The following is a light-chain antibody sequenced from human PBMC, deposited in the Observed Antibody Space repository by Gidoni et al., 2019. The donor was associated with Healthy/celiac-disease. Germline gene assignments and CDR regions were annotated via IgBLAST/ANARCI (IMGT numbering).Light chain of an antibody. CDR1: QSVLYSSNNKKY. CDR2: WAS. Sequence: DIVMTQSPDSLAVSLGERAPINCKSSQSVLYSSNNKKYFAWYQQKPGQPPKLLIYWASTRESVVPDRFSGSGSGTDFTLTISSLQAEDVADYYCQQYYSTPNTCGQGTKLEIK. J-gene: IGKJ2*01. V-gene: IGKV4-1*01. CDR3: QQYYSTPNT.